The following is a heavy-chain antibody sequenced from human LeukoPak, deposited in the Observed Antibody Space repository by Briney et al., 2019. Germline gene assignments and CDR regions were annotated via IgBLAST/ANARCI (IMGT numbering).Heavy chain of an antibody. CDR1: GFTFSGYG. J-gene: IGHJ4*02. CDR2: IRYDGSTK. D-gene: IGHD3-3*01. Sequence: PGRSLRLSCAASGFTFSGYGMHWVRQTPGKGLEWVAFIRYDGSTKDYTDSVRGRFTISRDNSKNTLYLQMNSLRDEDTAVYYCAPSILGVAPPGGGANYWGQGTLVTVSS. V-gene: IGHV3-30*02. CDR3: APSILGVAPPGGGANY.